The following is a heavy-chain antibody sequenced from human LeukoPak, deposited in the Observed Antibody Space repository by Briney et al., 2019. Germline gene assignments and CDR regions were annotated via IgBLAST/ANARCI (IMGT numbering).Heavy chain of an antibody. J-gene: IGHJ6*03. CDR2: INPNSGGT. D-gene: IGHD2-2*01. CDR3: ARAPLVPPPYYYYMDV. Sequence: ASVKVSCKASGYTFTGYYMHWVRQAPGQGLEWMGWINPNSGGTNYAQKFQGRVTMTRDTSISTAYMELSRLRSDDTAVYYCARAPLVPPPYYYYMDVWGKGTTVTVSS. V-gene: IGHV1-2*02. CDR1: GYTFTGYY.